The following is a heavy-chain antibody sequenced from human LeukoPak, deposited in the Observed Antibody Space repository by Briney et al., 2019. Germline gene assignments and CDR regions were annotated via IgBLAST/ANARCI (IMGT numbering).Heavy chain of an antibody. CDR1: GFTFSSYW. V-gene: IGHV3-74*01. CDR3: AGDGYCSGGSCYNWFDP. J-gene: IGHJ5*02. Sequence: PGGSLRLSCAASGFTFSSYWMHWVRQAPGKGLVWVSRINSDGSSTSYADSVKGRFTISRDNAKNSLYLQMNSLRAEDTAVYYCAGDGYCSGGSCYNWFDPWGQGTLVTVSS. D-gene: IGHD2-15*01. CDR2: INSDGSST.